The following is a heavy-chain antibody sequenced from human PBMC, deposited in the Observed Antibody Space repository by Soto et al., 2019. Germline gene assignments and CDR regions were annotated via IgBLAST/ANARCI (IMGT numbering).Heavy chain of an antibody. J-gene: IGHJ4*02. CDR3: ASLLGDVTTFDH. CDR2: IKYDGSAT. D-gene: IGHD1-1*01. Sequence: GGSLRLSCGASGFTFSDISMSWVRQAPGKGLEWVASIKYDGSATFYVHSVRGRFTVSRDDAKNSLFLQMNSLTAEDTAVYDCASLLGDVTTFDHWGRGTLVTVSS. CDR1: GFTFSDIS. V-gene: IGHV3-7*01.